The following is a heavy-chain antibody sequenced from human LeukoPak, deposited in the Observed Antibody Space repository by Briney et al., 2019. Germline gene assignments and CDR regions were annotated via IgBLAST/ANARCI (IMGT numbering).Heavy chain of an antibody. V-gene: IGHV4-4*02. J-gene: IGHJ5*02. CDR1: GASIRSTHW. CDR2: IYHNGNT. CDR3: ARDSSADFWSGSRHWFDP. D-gene: IGHD3-3*01. Sequence: SETLSLTCGVSGASIRSTHWWTWVRQPPGKGLEWIGEIYHNGNTEYNPSLSSRLLISVDKSKNQFSLKLTSVTAADTAMYYCARDSSADFWSGSRHWFDPWGQGTLVTVSS.